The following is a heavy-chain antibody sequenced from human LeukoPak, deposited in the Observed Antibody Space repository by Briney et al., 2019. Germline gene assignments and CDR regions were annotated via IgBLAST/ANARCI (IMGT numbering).Heavy chain of an antibody. CDR1: GFTFSSYE. V-gene: IGHV3-48*03. CDR2: ISSSGSTI. CDR3: ARWFGAYYYYYYYMDV. Sequence: PGGSLRLSCAASGFTFSSYEMNWVRQAPGKGLEWVSYISSSGSTIYYADSVKGRFTISRDNAKNSLYLQMNSLRAEDTAVYYCARWFGAYYYYYYYMDVWGKGTTVTISS. J-gene: IGHJ6*03. D-gene: IGHD3-10*01.